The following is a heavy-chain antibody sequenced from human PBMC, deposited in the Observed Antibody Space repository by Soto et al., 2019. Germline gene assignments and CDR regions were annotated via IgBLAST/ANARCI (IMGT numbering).Heavy chain of an antibody. Sequence: SVKVSCKASGGTFSSYAISWVRQAPGQGLEWMGGIIPIFGTANYAQKFQGRVTITADESTSTAYMELSSLRSEDTAVYYCAHDPRASQNWFDPWGQGTLVTVSS. J-gene: IGHJ5*02. CDR3: AHDPRASQNWFDP. CDR1: GGTFSSYA. V-gene: IGHV1-69*13. CDR2: IIPIFGTA. D-gene: IGHD2-21*01.